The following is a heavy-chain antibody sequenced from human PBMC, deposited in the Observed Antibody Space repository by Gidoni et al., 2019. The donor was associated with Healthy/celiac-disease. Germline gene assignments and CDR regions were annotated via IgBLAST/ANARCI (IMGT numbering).Heavy chain of an antibody. V-gene: IGHV5-51*01. CDR3: ARPHREEDSTGSEDY. Sequence: EVQLVQSGAEVKKPGESLKISCKGSGYSFTSYWIGWVRQMPGKGLEWMGIIYPGDSDTRYSPSFQGQVTISVDKSISTAYLQWSSLKASDTAMYYCARPHREEDSTGSEDYWGQGTLVTVSS. D-gene: IGHD2-2*01. CDR2: IYPGDSDT. CDR1: GYSFTSYW. J-gene: IGHJ4*02.